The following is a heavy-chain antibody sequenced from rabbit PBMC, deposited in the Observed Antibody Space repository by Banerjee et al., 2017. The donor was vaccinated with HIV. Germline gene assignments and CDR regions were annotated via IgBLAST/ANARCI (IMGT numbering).Heavy chain of an antibody. J-gene: IGHJ4*01. CDR2: IDAGVSDST. D-gene: IGHD1-1*01. V-gene: IGHV1S40*01. CDR3: ARSGSVDYVYGDL. CDR1: GLSFSSSYD. Sequence: QSLEESGGDLVKPGASLTLTCTASGLSFSSSYDMCWVRQAPGKGLEWIACIDAGVSDSTWYASWAKGRFTISKTSSTTVTLQMTSLTAADTATYFCARSGSVDYVYGDLWGPGTLVTVS.